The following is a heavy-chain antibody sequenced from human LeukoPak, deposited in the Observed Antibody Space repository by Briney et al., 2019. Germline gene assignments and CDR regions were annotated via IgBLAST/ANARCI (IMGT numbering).Heavy chain of an antibody. J-gene: IGHJ4*02. Sequence: GGSLRLSCAASGFTFSNYPMHWVRQAPGKGLEWVALISDDGSSKFYSDSVKGRFTISRDNSKNTLYLQMNSLRPEDTAVYYCASSPLSYLFDYWGQGTLVTVSS. CDR1: GFTFSNYP. CDR2: ISDDGSSK. CDR3: ASSPLSYLFDY. V-gene: IGHV3-30-3*01.